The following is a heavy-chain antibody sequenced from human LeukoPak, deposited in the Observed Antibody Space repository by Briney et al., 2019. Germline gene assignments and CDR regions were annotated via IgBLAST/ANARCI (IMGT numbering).Heavy chain of an antibody. V-gene: IGHV1-2*02. Sequence: ASEKVSCKASGYTFTGYYMHWVRQAPGQGLEWMGWINPNSGGTNYAQKFQGRVTMTRDTSISTAYMELSRLRSDDTAVYYCARDKAVTTEVTQYFQHWGQGTLVTVSS. D-gene: IGHD4-11*01. CDR1: GYTFTGYY. CDR3: ARDKAVTTEVTQYFQH. CDR2: INPNSGGT. J-gene: IGHJ1*01.